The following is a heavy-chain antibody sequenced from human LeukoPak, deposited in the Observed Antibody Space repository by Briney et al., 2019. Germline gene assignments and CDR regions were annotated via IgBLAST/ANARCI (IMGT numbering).Heavy chain of an antibody. V-gene: IGHV4-34*01. J-gene: IGHJ4*02. CDR2: INHSGST. CDR1: GGSFSGYY. CDR3: ARFVPAASRYYFDY. Sequence: PSETLSLTCAVYGGSFSGYYWSWIRQPPGKGLEWIGEINHSGSTNYSPSLKSRVTISADTSKNQFSLKLSSVTAADTAVYYCARFVPAASRYYFDYWGQGTLVTVSS. D-gene: IGHD2-2*01.